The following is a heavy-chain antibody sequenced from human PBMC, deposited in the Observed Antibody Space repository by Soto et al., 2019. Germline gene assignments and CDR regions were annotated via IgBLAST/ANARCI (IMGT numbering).Heavy chain of an antibody. CDR3: AKGVGAKSGWYFDY. CDR2: ISYDGSNK. J-gene: IGHJ4*02. D-gene: IGHD1-26*01. Sequence: QVQLVESGGGVVQPGRSLRLSCAASGFTFSSYGMHWVRQAPGKGLEWGAVISYDGSNKYYADSVKGRFTISRDNSKNTLYLQMNSLRAEDTAVYYCAKGVGAKSGWYFDYWGQGTLVTVSS. V-gene: IGHV3-30*18. CDR1: GFTFSSYG.